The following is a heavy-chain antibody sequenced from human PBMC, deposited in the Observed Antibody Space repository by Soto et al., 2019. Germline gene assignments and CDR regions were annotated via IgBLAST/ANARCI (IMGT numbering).Heavy chain of an antibody. J-gene: IGHJ6*02. D-gene: IGHD1-26*01. Sequence: QVQLGESGGGVVQPGTSLRLSCAASGFTFKTHAMHWVRQAPGKGLEWMAVIAYDGNEKFYADSVKGRFTISRDNSKNALYLQINTLRNEDTAVYNCGKDVGDYVPYYYGVDVWGQGTTVTVSS. CDR2: IAYDGNEK. V-gene: IGHV3-30*18. CDR1: GFTFKTHA. CDR3: GKDVGDYVPYYYGVDV.